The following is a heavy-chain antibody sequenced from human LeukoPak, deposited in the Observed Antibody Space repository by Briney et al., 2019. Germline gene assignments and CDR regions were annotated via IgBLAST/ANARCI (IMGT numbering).Heavy chain of an antibody. CDR3: ARVPYDYVWGSYRYTLDY. V-gene: IGHV1-8*01. CDR2: MNPNSGNT. D-gene: IGHD3-16*02. Sequence: ASVKVSCKASGYTFTSYDINWVRQATGQGLEWMGWMNPNSGNTGYAQKFQGGDTMTRNTSISTAYMELSSLRSEDTAVYYCARVPYDYVWGSYRYTLDYWGQGTLVTVSS. CDR1: GYTFTSYD. J-gene: IGHJ4*02.